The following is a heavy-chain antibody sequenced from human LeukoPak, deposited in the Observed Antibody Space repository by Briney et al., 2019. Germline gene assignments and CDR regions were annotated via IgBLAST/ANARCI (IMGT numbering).Heavy chain of an antibody. D-gene: IGHD3-10*01. CDR3: TRESLWFGELSNWFDP. V-gene: IGHV3-49*03. J-gene: IGHJ5*02. CDR1: GFTFGDYA. CDR2: IRSKAYGGTT. Sequence: GGSLRLSCTASGFTFGDYAMSWFRQAPGKGLEWVGFIRSKAYGGTTEYAASVKGRFTISRDDSKSIAYLQMNSLKTEDTAVYYCTRESLWFGELSNWFDPWGQGTLVTVSS.